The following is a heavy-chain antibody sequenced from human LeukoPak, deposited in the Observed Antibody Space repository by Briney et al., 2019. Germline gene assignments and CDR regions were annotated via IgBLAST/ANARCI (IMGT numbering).Heavy chain of an antibody. CDR1: GYTFTTYG. V-gene: IGHV1-18*01. D-gene: IGHD5-24*01. J-gene: IGHJ3*02. CDR2: ISGYNGNT. CDR3: ARGGDGHRWGRRFDAFDI. Sequence: GASVKVSCKASGYTFTTYGISWVRQAPGQGLEWMGWISGYNGNTNYAQKLQGRVTMATDTSTSTAYMELRSLRSDDTAVYYCARGGDGHRWGRRFDAFDIWGQGTMVTVSS.